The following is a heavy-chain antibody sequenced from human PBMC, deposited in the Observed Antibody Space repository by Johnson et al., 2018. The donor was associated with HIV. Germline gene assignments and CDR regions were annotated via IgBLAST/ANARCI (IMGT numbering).Heavy chain of an antibody. CDR2: IYSGGST. J-gene: IGHJ3*02. CDR1: GFTFSSYA. Sequence: QMQLVESGGGVVQPGRSLRLSCAASGFTFSSYAMHWVRQAPGKGLEWVAVIYSGGSTYYADSMKGRFTISRDNSKNTLYLQMNSLRPEDTAVYYCARLTWDQNRGWDAFDIWGQGTMVTVSS. CDR3: ARLTWDQNRGWDAFDI. D-gene: IGHD1-26*01. V-gene: IGHV3-30*14.